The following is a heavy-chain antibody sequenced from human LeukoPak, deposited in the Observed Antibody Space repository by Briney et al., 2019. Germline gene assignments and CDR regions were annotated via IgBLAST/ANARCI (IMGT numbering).Heavy chain of an antibody. J-gene: IGHJ5*02. D-gene: IGHD2-2*01. CDR3: ARALPLIRIKAHTVGYCSSTSCYWAKRNWFDP. CDR2: INPSGGST. Sequence: ASVKVSCKASGYTLTGYYMHWVRQAPGQGLEWMGIINPSGGSTSYAQKFQGRVTMTRDTSTSTVYMELSSLRSEDTAVYYCARALPLIRIKAHTVGYCSSTSCYWAKRNWFDPWGQGTLVTVSS. CDR1: GYTLTGYY. V-gene: IGHV1-46*01.